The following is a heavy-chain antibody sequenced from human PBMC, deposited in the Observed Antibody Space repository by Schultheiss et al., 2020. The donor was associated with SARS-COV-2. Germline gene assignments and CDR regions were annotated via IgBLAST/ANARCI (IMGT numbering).Heavy chain of an antibody. Sequence: GGSLRLSCAASGFTFSDYYMSWIRQAPGKGLEWVSYISSSSSYTNYADSVKGRFTISRDNAKNSLYLQMNSLRAEDTAVYYCARDPPLWAGYYYGMDVWGQGTTVTVSS. J-gene: IGHJ6*02. CDR3: ARDPPLWAGYYYGMDV. D-gene: IGHD3-10*01. CDR1: GFTFSDYY. CDR2: ISSSSSYT. V-gene: IGHV3-11*06.